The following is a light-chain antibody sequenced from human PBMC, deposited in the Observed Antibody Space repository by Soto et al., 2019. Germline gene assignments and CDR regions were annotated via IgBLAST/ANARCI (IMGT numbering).Light chain of an antibody. CDR2: DAS. CDR1: QSIGRS. Sequence: IVLTQSPATLSLSPGERATLSCRASQSIGRSLAWYQQKPGQAPRLLIYDASTRATGIPARFSGSGSGTDXTXTISSLEXXDFAVYYCQQRAAWPRTFGQGTTVDI. CDR3: QQRAAWPRT. V-gene: IGKV3-11*01. J-gene: IGKJ1*01.